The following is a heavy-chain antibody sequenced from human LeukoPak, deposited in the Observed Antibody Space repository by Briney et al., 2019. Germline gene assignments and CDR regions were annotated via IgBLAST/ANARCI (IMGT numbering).Heavy chain of an antibody. J-gene: IGHJ5*02. V-gene: IGHV4-39*07. CDR3: ARAVLRYFDWLLAYNWFDP. D-gene: IGHD3-9*01. Sequence: SETLSLTCTVSGGSISSSSYYWGWIRQPPGKGLEWIGTIYYSGSTSYNPSLKSRVTISVDTSKNQFSLKLSSVTAADTAVYYCARAVLRYFDWLLAYNWFDPWGQGTLVTVSS. CDR1: GGSISSSSYY. CDR2: IYYSGST.